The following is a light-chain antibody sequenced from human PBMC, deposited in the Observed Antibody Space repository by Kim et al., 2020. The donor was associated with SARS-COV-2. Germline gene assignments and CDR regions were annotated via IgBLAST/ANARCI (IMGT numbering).Light chain of an antibody. CDR3: QSYDSSTVV. CDR1: LGNIARDD. V-gene: IGLV6-57*03. J-gene: IGLJ2*01. CDR2: EDN. Sequence: GKRVTSPRTHRLGNIARDDVRWYQRRPGSAPTTVIYEDNQRPSGVPDRFSGSIDSSSNSASLTISGLKTEDEADYYCQSYDSSTVVFGGGTQLTVL.